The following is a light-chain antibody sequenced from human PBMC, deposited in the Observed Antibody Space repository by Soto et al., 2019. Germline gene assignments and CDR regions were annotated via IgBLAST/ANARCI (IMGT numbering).Light chain of an antibody. CDR3: QQYNNWPFS. J-gene: IGKJ5*01. Sequence: EIGLTQSPGTLSLSPGERATLSCRASQSVTTNFAWYQLRRGQPPRLLIYDISTRATGVPARFSGSGSGTEFTLTISGLQSEDFALYFCQQYNNWPFSFGPGTRLETK. CDR2: DIS. V-gene: IGKV3-15*01. CDR1: QSVTTN.